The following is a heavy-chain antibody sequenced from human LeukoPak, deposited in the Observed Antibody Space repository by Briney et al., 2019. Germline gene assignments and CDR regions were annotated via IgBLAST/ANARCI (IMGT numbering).Heavy chain of an antibody. J-gene: IGHJ4*02. CDR2: IYYSGST. Sequence: SETLSLTCTVSGGSVSSYYWSWIRQPPGKGLEWIGYIYYSGSTNYNPSLKSRVTISVDTSKNQFSLKLSSVTAADTAVYYRAGAVRGYARFDYWGQGTLVTVSS. V-gene: IGHV4-59*02. CDR3: AGAVRGYARFDY. D-gene: IGHD3-10*01. CDR1: GGSVSSYY.